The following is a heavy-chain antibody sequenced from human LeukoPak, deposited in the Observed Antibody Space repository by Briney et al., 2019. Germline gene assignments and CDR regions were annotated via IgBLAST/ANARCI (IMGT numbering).Heavy chain of an antibody. Sequence: ALRLSRAASGFTFDDYAMHWVRQAPGKGLEWVSGISWNSGSIGYADSVKGRFTISRDNAKNSLYLQMNSLRAEDTALYYCAKRAGIAVAGDAFDIWGQGTMVTVSS. CDR3: AKRAGIAVAGDAFDI. V-gene: IGHV3-9*01. J-gene: IGHJ3*02. CDR1: GFTFDDYA. CDR2: ISWNSGSI. D-gene: IGHD6-19*01.